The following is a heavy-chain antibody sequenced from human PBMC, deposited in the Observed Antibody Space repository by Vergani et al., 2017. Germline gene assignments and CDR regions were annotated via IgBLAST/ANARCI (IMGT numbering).Heavy chain of an antibody. CDR1: GFTFSSYW. Sequence: EVQLVESGGGLVQPGGSLRLSCAASGFTFSSYWMHWVRQAPGKGLVWVSRINSDGSSTSYADSVKGRFTISRDNAKNTLYLQMNSLRAEDTAVYYCARDSVVVIAIYYYYYMDVWGKGTTVTVSS. J-gene: IGHJ6*03. V-gene: IGHV3-74*01. CDR2: INSDGSST. CDR3: ARDSVVVIAIYYYYYMDV. D-gene: IGHD2-21*01.